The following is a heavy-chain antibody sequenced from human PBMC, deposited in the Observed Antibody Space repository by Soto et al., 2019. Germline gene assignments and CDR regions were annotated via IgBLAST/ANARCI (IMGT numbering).Heavy chain of an antibody. J-gene: IGHJ4*02. CDR1: GFTFNSAW. CDR3: TEGTSF. CDR2: IRSKSDGGTT. D-gene: IGHD4-17*01. V-gene: IGHV3-15*01. Sequence: EVQLVESGGGLVKPGASLRLSCAPSGFTFNSAWMSWVRQAPGKGLEWVGRIRSKSDGGTTDCAAPVRGRFSISRDDSKNTLYLQMSSLEIEDTAVYYCTEGTSFWGQGTLVTVSS.